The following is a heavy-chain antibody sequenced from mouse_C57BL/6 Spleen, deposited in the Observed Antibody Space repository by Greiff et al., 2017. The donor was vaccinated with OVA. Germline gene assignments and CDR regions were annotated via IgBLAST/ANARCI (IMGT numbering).Heavy chain of an antibody. CDR2: IYPRDGST. Sequence: QVQLKQSGPELVKPGASVKLSCKASGYTFTSYDINWVKQRPGQGLEWIGWIYPRDGSTKYNEKFKGKATLTVDTSSSTAYMELHSLTSEDSAVYFCARSGDYAWFAYWGQGTLVTVSA. J-gene: IGHJ3*01. D-gene: IGHD2-4*01. CDR1: GYTFTSYD. V-gene: IGHV1-85*01. CDR3: ARSGDYAWFAY.